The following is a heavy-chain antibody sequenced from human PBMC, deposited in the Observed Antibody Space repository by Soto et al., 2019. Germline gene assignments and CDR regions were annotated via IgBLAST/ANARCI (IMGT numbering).Heavy chain of an antibody. Sequence: QVQLVESGGGVVLPGGSLGLLVAPLGFPFKTLGMTRFRQAPGKGLEWLAVISFDGSNKYYADSVKGRFTISRDNSNNMVFLQMNSLGADDTAVYYCAKPLEQWVPDHWGQGTLVIVSS. CDR1: GFPFKTLG. CDR3: AKPLEQWVPDH. V-gene: IGHV3-30*18. J-gene: IGHJ4*02. D-gene: IGHD6-19*01. CDR2: ISFDGSNK.